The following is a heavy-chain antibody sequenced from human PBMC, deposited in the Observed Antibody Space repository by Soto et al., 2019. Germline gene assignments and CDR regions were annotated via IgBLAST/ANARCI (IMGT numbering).Heavy chain of an antibody. CDR3: ARDPDYYYYMDV. J-gene: IGHJ6*03. CDR2: ISSTGSAI. CDR1: GFTLGDYS. Sequence: GGPLRVSCAVSGFTLGDYSVNWIRQAPGKGLEWISYISSTGSAIYYADSVKGRFTISRDNAKNSLYLQMNSLIAEDTAMYYCARDPDYYYYMDVWGKGTTVTVSS. V-gene: IGHV3-48*01.